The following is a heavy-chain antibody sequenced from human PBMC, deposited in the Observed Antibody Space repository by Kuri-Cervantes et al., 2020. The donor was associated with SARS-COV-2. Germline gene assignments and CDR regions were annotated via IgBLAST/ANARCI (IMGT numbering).Heavy chain of an antibody. CDR1: GGSFSGYY. D-gene: IGHD2-2*01. CDR3: ARLLIVVVPAAINWGQYYFDY. CDR2: IYYSGST. V-gene: IGHV4-59*08. Sequence: SETLSLTCAVYGGSFSGYYWSWIRQPPGKGLEWIGYIYYSGSTNYNPSLKSRVTISVDTSKNQFSLKLSSVTAADTVVYYCARLLIVVVPAAINWGQYYFDYWGQGTLITVSS. J-gene: IGHJ4*02.